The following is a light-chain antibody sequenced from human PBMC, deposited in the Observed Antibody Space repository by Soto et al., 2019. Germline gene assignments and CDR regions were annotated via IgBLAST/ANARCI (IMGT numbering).Light chain of an antibody. CDR1: HSISNP. J-gene: IGKJ4*01. CDR2: AAS. V-gene: IGKV1-39*01. CDR3: QQSYTTPS. Sequence: DIQMTQSPSSLSASVGDRVTMTCRASHSISNPLNWYQQKPGRAPKVLIYAASNLQSGVPSRFSGSGSGTDFTLTISSLQPEDLAIYYCQQSYTTPSFGGGTKVDIK.